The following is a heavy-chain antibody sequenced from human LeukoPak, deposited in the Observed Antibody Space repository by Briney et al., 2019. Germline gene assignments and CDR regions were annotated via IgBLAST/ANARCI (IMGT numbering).Heavy chain of an antibody. Sequence: ASVKVSCMASGYTFTSYYMHWVRQAPGQGLEWMGIINPSGGGTSYAQKFQGRVTMTRDTSTSTVYMELSSLRSDDTAVYYCARATRSRRWELPAYFDYWGQGTLVTVSS. CDR3: ARATRSRRWELPAYFDY. D-gene: IGHD1-26*01. V-gene: IGHV1-46*01. J-gene: IGHJ4*02. CDR2: INPSGGGT. CDR1: GYTFTSYY.